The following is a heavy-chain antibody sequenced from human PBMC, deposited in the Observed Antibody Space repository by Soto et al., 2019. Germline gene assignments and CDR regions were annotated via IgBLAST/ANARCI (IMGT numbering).Heavy chain of an antibody. D-gene: IGHD7-27*01. V-gene: IGHV3-66*01. J-gene: IGHJ2*01. CDR2: IFSGGST. Sequence: EVPLVESGGGLVQPGGSLRLSSAASGFTVSSNYMSWVRQAPGKGLEWVSVIFSGGSTYYADSVKGRFTISRDNSKNTLYLQMNSLRAEDTAVYYCARDGTGEQGYFDLWGRGSLVTVSS. CDR3: ARDGTGEQGYFDL. CDR1: GFTVSSNY.